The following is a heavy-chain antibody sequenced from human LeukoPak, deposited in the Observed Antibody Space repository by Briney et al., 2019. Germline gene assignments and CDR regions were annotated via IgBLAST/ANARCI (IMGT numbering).Heavy chain of an antibody. D-gene: IGHD3-10*02. CDR1: GFTFSSYS. Sequence: GGSLRLSCEGFGFTFSSYSMNWVRQAPGKGLEWVSYISSSGSTIYYADSVKGRFTISRDNAKNSLYLQMNSLRAEDTAVYYCAELGITMIGGVWGKGTTVTISS. J-gene: IGHJ6*04. V-gene: IGHV3-48*04. CDR3: AELGITMIGGV. CDR2: ISSSGSTI.